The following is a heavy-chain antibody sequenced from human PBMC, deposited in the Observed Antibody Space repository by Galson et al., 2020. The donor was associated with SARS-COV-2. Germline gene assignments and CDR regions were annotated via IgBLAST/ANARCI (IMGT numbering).Heavy chain of an antibody. V-gene: IGHV3-23*01. J-gene: IGHJ4*02. D-gene: IGHD3-10*01. CDR3: AKGAGHGSGSYIDY. CDR1: GFPFSSYA. CDR2: MNGGGSGT. Sequence: GGSLRLSCTASGFPFSSYAMTWVRQAPGKGLEWLSSMNGGGSGTYYADSVKGRFTIARDNSKNTLYLQMNNLRADDTAVYYCAKGAGHGSGSYIDYWGQGTLVTVSS.